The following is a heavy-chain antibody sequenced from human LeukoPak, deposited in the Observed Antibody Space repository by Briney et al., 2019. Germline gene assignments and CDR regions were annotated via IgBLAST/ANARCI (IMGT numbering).Heavy chain of an antibody. Sequence: GGSLRLSCAASGFIFRNYEFNWVRQAPGKGLEWIAYISTTASTIYYADSVKGRFTISRDNVQNSLHLQMNTLRAEDTATYYCVRGASSVWSLPDYWGQGNLVTVSS. V-gene: IGHV3-48*03. CDR2: ISTTASTI. CDR3: VRGASSVWSLPDY. J-gene: IGHJ4*02. CDR1: GFIFRNYE. D-gene: IGHD6-13*01.